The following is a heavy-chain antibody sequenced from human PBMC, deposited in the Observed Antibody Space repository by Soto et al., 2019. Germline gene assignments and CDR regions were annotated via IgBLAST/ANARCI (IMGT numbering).Heavy chain of an antibody. D-gene: IGHD4-17*01. Sequence: VASVKVSCKASGYTFTSYDINWVRQATGQGLEWMGWLSPNSGNTGYAQKFQGRVTMTRNTSISTAYMELSSLRSEDTAVYYCARGPAAYGDYTNWFDPWGQGTLVTVSS. V-gene: IGHV1-8*01. CDR3: ARGPAAYGDYTNWFDP. CDR1: GYTFTSYD. J-gene: IGHJ5*02. CDR2: LSPNSGNT.